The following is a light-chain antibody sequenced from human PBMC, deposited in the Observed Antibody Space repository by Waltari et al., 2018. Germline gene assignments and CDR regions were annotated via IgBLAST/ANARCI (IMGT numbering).Light chain of an antibody. CDR1: QSLNNN. CDR2: GAS. CDR3: QQYNNWPRT. V-gene: IGKV3-15*01. Sequence: IMMTQSPPTLSVSPGDRATLSCRASQSLNNNLAWYQQRPGQAPRLLIYGASTRATGVPGRFSGSGSGTEFTLTISSLQAEDFAVYYCQQYNNWPRTFGQGTKVEIK. J-gene: IGKJ1*01.